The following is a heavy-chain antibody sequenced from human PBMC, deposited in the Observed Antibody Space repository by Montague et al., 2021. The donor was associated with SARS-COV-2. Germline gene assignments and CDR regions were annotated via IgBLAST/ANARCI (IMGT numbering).Heavy chain of an antibody. Sequence: SLRLSCAASGFTSDDYAMHRVRQPPGKGLEWVSGITWDSGTRGYADSVKGRFTISRDNAKNSVDLQMSSLRTEDTAVYYCARTYCSNTNCYGLDVWGQGTTVTVSS. V-gene: IGHV3-9*02. J-gene: IGHJ6*02. D-gene: IGHD2-2*01. CDR1: GFTSDDYA. CDR2: ITWDSGTR. CDR3: ARTYCSNTNCYGLDV.